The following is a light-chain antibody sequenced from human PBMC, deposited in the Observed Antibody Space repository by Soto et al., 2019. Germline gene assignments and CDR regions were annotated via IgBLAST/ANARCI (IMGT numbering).Light chain of an antibody. V-gene: IGKV1-5*01. CDR1: DNIDTW. Sequence: DIQMTQSPSTVSASVGDRVAITCRASDNIDTWVAWYQQKPGEAPKLLIYDASNLERGVPSRFSGSGSGTDFSLTVDSLQPEDTATYYCQQYDHPPYTFGQGTKLEIK. J-gene: IGKJ2*01. CDR3: QQYDHPPYT. CDR2: DAS.